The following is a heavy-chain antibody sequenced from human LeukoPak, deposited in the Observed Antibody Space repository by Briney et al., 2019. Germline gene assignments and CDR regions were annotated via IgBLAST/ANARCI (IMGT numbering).Heavy chain of an antibody. V-gene: IGHV1-69*05. CDR2: IIPILGTA. CDR1: GATFSSYA. D-gene: IGHD6-6*01. Sequence: SSVKLSCKASGATFSSYAICWLRQSPGQGLKWMRGIIPILGTANYTQKFQGRVTITTEETTRKAYMELSSLRSEDTDVYYCARELNILAEDSSSVSNYNYMDVWGKGTMVTVSS. J-gene: IGHJ6*03. CDR3: ARELNILAEDSSSVSNYNYMDV.